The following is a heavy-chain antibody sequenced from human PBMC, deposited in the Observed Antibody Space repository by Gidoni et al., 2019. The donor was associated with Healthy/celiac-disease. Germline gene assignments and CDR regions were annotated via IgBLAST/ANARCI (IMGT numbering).Heavy chain of an antibody. J-gene: IGHJ6*02. CDR1: GFTFSSYS. Sequence: SGFTFSSYSMNWVRQAPGKGLEWVSSISSSSSYIYYADSVKGRFTISRDNAKNSLYLQMNSRRAEDTAVYYCARDVVATIRSNYYYYYGMDVWGQGTTVTVSS. V-gene: IGHV3-21*01. CDR3: ARDVVATIRSNYYYYYGMDV. CDR2: ISSSSSYI. D-gene: IGHD5-12*01.